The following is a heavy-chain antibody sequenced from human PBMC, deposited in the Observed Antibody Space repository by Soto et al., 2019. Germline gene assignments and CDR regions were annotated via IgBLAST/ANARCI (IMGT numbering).Heavy chain of an antibody. V-gene: IGHV1-18*01. Sequence: ASVKVSCKASGYTFTSYGISWVRQAPGQGLEWMGWISAYNGNTNYAQKLQGRVTMTTDTSTSTAYMGLRSLRSDDTAVYYCARARSYYDFWSGYYAPYYYYYMDVWGKGTTVTVSS. CDR2: ISAYNGNT. J-gene: IGHJ6*03. CDR3: ARARSYYDFWSGYYAPYYYYYMDV. D-gene: IGHD3-3*01. CDR1: GYTFTSYG.